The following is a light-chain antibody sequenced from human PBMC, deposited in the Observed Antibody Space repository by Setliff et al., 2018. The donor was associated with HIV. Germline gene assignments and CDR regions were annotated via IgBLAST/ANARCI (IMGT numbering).Light chain of an antibody. Sequence: EIVMTQSPATLSVSPGERATLSCRASQSVSSNLAWYQQKPGQAPRLLIYGASTRATGIPARFSGSGSGTEFTLTISSLQPEDFATYYCQEAHSFPHTVGQGTKVDIK. V-gene: IGKV3-15*01. CDR1: QSVSSN. CDR3: QEAHSFPHT. J-gene: IGKJ2*01. CDR2: GAS.